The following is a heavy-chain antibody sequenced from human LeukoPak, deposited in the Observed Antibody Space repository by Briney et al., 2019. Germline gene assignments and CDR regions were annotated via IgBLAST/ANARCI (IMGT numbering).Heavy chain of an antibody. J-gene: IGHJ4*02. D-gene: IGHD1-26*01. Sequence: GGSLRLSCAASGFTFSSYAMNWVRQAPGKGLEWVSAISGSGGSTYYAKSVKGRFTISRDNAKNSLYLQMNSLRAEDTALYYCVKDTGATSRYYFDYWGQGTLVTVSS. CDR2: ISGSGGST. V-gene: IGHV3-23*01. CDR1: GFTFSSYA. CDR3: VKDTGATSRYYFDY.